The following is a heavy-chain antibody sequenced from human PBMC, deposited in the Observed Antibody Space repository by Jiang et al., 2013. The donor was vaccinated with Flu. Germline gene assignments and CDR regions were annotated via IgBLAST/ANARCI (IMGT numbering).Heavy chain of an antibody. CDR2: IYYSGST. Sequence: TCTVSGGSISSSSYYWGWIRQPPGKGLEWIGSIYYSGSTYYNPSLKSRVTISVDTSKNQFSLKLSSVTAADTAVYYCARLLSRAEDDYWGQGTLVTVSS. CDR3: ARLLSRAEDDY. D-gene: IGHD2/OR15-2a*01. J-gene: IGHJ4*02. CDR1: GGSISSSSYY. V-gene: IGHV4-39*01.